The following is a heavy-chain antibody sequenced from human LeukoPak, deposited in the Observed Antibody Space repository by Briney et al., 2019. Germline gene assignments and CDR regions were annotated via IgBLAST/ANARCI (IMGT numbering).Heavy chain of an antibody. V-gene: IGHV3-30*03. J-gene: IGHJ4*02. CDR2: ISYDGSNK. Sequence: GRSLRLSCAASGFTFSSYGMHWVRQAPGKGLEWVAVISYDGSNKYYADSVKGRFTISRDNSKNTLYLQMNSLRAEDTAVYYCARVPGVGVGMFDYWGQGTLVTVSS. CDR3: ARVPGVGVGMFDY. CDR1: GFTFSSYG. D-gene: IGHD6-13*01.